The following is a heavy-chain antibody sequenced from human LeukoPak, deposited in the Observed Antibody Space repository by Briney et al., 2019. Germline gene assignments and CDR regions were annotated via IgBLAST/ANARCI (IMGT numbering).Heavy chain of an antibody. Sequence: ASVKVSCKASGYTFTSYGISWVRQAPGQGLEWMGWISAYNGNTNNAQMLQGRVTMTTDTSTSTAYMELRSLRSDDTAVYFCAKPDITVIIVVMRIDYWGQGTLVTVSS. CDR3: AKPDITVIIVVMRIDY. V-gene: IGHV1-18*01. CDR1: GYTFTSYG. D-gene: IGHD3-22*01. J-gene: IGHJ4*02. CDR2: ISAYNGNT.